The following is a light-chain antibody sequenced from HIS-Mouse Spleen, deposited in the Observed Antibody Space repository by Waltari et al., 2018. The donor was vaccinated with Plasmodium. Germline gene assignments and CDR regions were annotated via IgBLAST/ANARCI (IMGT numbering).Light chain of an antibody. CDR2: KAS. Sequence: DIQMTQSPSTLSASVGDRVTITCPSSQSISSWLAWYQQKPGKAPKLLIYKASSLESGVPSGFSGSGSGTEFTLTISSLQPDDFATDYCQQYNSYYTFGQGTKLEIK. CDR1: QSISSW. CDR3: QQYNSYYT. V-gene: IGKV1-5*03. J-gene: IGKJ2*01.